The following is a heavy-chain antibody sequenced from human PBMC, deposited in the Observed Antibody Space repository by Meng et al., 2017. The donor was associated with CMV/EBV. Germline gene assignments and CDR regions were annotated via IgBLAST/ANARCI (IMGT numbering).Heavy chain of an antibody. J-gene: IGHJ5*02. CDR2: IFSNDEK. CDR1: GFSLSRTRMG. D-gene: IGHD2-2*01. V-gene: IGHV2-26*01. CDR3: ARILRTTSSSWFDP. Sequence: SGPTLVKPTETLTLTCTVSGFSLSRTRMGVSWIRQPPGKALEWLAHIFSNDEKSYSTSLKNRLTISKDTSKSQVVLTMTNMDPVDTATYYCARILRTTSSSWFDPWGQGTLVTV.